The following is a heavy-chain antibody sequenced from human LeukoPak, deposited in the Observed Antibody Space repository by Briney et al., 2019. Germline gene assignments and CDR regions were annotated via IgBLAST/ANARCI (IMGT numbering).Heavy chain of an antibody. V-gene: IGHV3-21*01. D-gene: IGHD2-15*01. CDR1: GFTFSSYS. J-gene: IGHJ4*02. CDR2: IASRSSYI. CDR3: ARVPHDIVVVVAATPDY. Sequence: GGSLRLSCAASGFTFSSYSMNWVCQAPGKGLEWVSSIASRSSYIYYADSVKGRFTISRDNAKNSLYLQMNSLRAEDTAVYYCARVPHDIVVVVAATPDYWGQGTRVTVSS.